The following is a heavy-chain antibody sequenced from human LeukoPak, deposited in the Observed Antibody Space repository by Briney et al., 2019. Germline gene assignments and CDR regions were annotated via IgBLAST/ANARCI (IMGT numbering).Heavy chain of an antibody. D-gene: IGHD3-10*01. CDR1: GYTFTGYY. V-gene: IGHV1-2*02. J-gene: IGHJ4*02. Sequence: ASVKVSCKASGYTFTGYYMHWVRQAPGQGLEWMGWINPNSGGTNYAQKFQGRVTMTRDTSISTAYMELSRLRSDDTAVYYCARGADRLLWFGEGGQYYFDYWGQGTLVTVSP. CDR3: ARGADRLLWFGEGGQYYFDY. CDR2: INPNSGGT.